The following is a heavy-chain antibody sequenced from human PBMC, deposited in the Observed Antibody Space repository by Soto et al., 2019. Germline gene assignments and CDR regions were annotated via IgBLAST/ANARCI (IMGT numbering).Heavy chain of an antibody. CDR1: GFTFSNYA. J-gene: IGHJ4*02. CDR3: AKQQMGVIRALDY. D-gene: IGHD1-26*01. V-gene: IGHV3-23*01. CDR2: IRETGNT. Sequence: EVQILQSGGGLEQHGGSLRLSCAASGFTFSNYAMSWIRQAPGKGLEWVSTIRETGNTYYADSVRGRFATSRDNSENALYLQMSSLRAEDTAVYYCAKQQMGVIRALDYWGQGTLVTVSS.